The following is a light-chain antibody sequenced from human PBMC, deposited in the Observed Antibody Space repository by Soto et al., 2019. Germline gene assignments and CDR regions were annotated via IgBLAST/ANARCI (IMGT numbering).Light chain of an antibody. V-gene: IGLV2-14*01. CDR2: DVT. CDR3: SSYASGGTYV. CDR1: SSDIGGYNS. J-gene: IGLJ1*01. Sequence: QSVLTQPASVSGSPGQSIAISCTGTSSDIGGYNSVSWYQQHPGKAPKLMIYDVTNRPSGVSNRFSGSKSGNTASLTISGLQAEDEADYYCSSYASGGTYVFGTGTRSPS.